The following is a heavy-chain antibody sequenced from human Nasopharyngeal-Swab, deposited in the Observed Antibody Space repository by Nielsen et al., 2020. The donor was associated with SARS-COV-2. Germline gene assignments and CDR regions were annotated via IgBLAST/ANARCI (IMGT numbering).Heavy chain of an antibody. J-gene: IGHJ4*02. CDR3: ARDLSKLRFDY. D-gene: IGHD4-11*01. Sequence: GALKISCAASGFTVSSNYMSWVRQAPGKGLEWVSVIYSGGSTYYADSMKGRFTISRDNSKNTLYLQMNSLRAEDTAVYYCARDLSKLRFDYWGQGTLVTVSS. CDR2: IYSGGST. CDR1: GFTVSSNY. V-gene: IGHV3-66*01.